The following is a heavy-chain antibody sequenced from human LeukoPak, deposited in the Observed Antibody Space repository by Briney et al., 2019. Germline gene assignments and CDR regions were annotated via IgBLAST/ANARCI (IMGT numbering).Heavy chain of an antibody. CDR3: AKDLRSSSWFGGFDY. V-gene: IGHV3-30*18. CDR2: ISYDRSNK. CDR1: GGSISSSS. J-gene: IGHJ4*02. Sequence: PASETLSLTCTVSGGSISSSSYYWGWIRHAPGKGLEWVAVISYDRSNKYYADSVKGRFTISRDNSKNTLYLEMNSLRAEDTAVYYCAKDLRSSSWFGGFDYWGQGTLVTVSS. D-gene: IGHD6-13*01.